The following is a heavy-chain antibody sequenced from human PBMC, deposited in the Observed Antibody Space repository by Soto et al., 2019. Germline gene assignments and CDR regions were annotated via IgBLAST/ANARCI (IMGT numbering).Heavy chain of an antibody. J-gene: IGHJ6*02. CDR3: ASIRGVITKSYGMDV. V-gene: IGHV1-18*01. CDR2: ISAYNGNT. Sequence: QVQLVQSGAEVKKPGASVKVSCKASGYTFTSYGISWVRQAPGQGLEWMGWISAYNGNTNYAQKLQGRVTMTTDTSTSTAYMELRSLRSDEPAVYYCASIRGVITKSYGMDVWGQGTTVTVSS. D-gene: IGHD3-10*01. CDR1: GYTFTSYG.